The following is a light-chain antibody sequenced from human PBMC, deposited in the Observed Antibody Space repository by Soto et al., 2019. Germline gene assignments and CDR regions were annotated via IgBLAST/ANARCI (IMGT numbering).Light chain of an antibody. V-gene: IGKV1-33*01. CDR2: DAS. Sequence: IHVSDSPASLSASVGDRVTITCRASQGIRNDLGLYQQKPGKAPKLLIYDASSLETGVPSRFSGSGSGTDFTLTISSLQPEDFATYYCQQYDNLTLIFGQGTRLEIK. CDR3: QQYDNLTLI. CDR1: QGIRND. J-gene: IGKJ5*01.